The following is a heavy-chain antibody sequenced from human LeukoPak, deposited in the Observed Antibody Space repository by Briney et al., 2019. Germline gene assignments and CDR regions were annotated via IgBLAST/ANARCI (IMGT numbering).Heavy chain of an antibody. Sequence: PSETLSLTCTVSGGSVSSGSYFWTWIRQPPGKGLEWIGYVYYSGSTNYNPSLKSRVIISVDTSKNQFSLKVSSVTAADTAVYYCAREVIVGATGYYYYGMDVWGQGTTVTVSS. J-gene: IGHJ6*02. CDR3: AREVIVGATGYYYYGMDV. CDR2: VYYSGST. CDR1: GGSVSSGSYF. V-gene: IGHV4-61*01. D-gene: IGHD1-26*01.